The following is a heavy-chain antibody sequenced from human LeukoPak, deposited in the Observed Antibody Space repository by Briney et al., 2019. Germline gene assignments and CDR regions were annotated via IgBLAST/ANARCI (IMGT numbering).Heavy chain of an antibody. CDR3: ARGTLAGTFDY. D-gene: IGHD6-13*01. J-gene: IGHJ4*02. CDR2: IYSGGST. Sequence: PGGSLRLSCAASGFTVSSKYMSWVRQAPGKGLEWVSVIYSGGSTYYADSVKGRFTISRDNSKNTLYLQMNSLRAEDTAVYYCARGTLAGTFDYWGQGTLVTVSS. V-gene: IGHV3-53*01. CDR1: GFTVSSKY.